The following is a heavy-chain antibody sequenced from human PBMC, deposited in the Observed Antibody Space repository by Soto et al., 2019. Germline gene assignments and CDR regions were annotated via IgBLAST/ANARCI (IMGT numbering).Heavy chain of an antibody. CDR3: AGPPEPTRIYYYYGMDV. CDR1: GGTFSSYA. J-gene: IGHJ6*02. Sequence: QVQLVQSGAKVKKPGSSVKVSCKASGGTFSSYAISWVRQAPGQGLEWMGGIIPIFGTADYAQKFQGRVTITADESTSTAYMELSSLRSEDTAVYYCAGPPEPTRIYYYYGMDVWGQGTTVTVSS. D-gene: IGHD1-1*01. V-gene: IGHV1-69*12. CDR2: IIPIFGTA.